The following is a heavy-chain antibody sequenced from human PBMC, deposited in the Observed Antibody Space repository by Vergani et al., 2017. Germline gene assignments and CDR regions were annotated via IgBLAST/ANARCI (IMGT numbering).Heavy chain of an antibody. V-gene: IGHV3-30*02. CDR3: AKHFRGWGIDY. CDR1: GFTLSNYD. Sequence: QVQLVESGGGVVQRGGSLRLSCATSGFTLSNYDMQWIRQGPGKGLEFVAFIQFDGSNQYYAYSVKGRFTLSRDFSKNTLYLQMNSLRTDDTATYYCAKHFRGWGIDYGGQGTQVIVSS. J-gene: IGHJ4*02. D-gene: IGHD3-16*01. CDR2: IQFDGSNQ.